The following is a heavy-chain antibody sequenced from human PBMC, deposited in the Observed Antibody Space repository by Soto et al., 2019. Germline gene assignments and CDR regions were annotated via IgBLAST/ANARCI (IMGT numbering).Heavy chain of an antibody. D-gene: IGHD5-12*01. Sequence: SVKVSCKASGXTFSSYTISWVRQAPGQGLEWMGRIIPILGIANYAQKFQGRVTITADKSTSTAYMELSSLRSEDTAVYYCARGIRRDGYNLYYFDYWGQGPLVTVS. J-gene: IGHJ4*02. CDR2: IIPILGIA. CDR3: ARGIRRDGYNLYYFDY. V-gene: IGHV1-69*02. CDR1: GXTFSSYT.